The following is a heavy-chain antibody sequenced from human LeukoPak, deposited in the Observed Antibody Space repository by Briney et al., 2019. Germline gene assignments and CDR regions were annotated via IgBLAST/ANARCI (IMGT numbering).Heavy chain of an antibody. D-gene: IGHD1-26*01. CDR2: IYTSAST. V-gene: IGHV4-61*02. J-gene: IGHJ4*02. Sequence: PSQTLSLTCTVSGGSISSDSYYWSWIRQPAGKGLEWIGCIYTSASTNYNPSLKTRITISVATPKNPFSLNLSAVTVSTPPLYYCARDGGATLYWGQGTLVTVSS. CDR3: ARDGGATLY. CDR1: GGSISSDSYY.